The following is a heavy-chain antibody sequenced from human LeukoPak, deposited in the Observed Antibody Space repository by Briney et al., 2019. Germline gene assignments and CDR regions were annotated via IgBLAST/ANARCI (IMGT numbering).Heavy chain of an antibody. CDR3: ARDSGAFSNYVNVY. Sequence: PGGSLRLSCAASGFIFSSYGMHWVRQAPGKGLEWVAFIRYDGSDKFYADSVKGRFTISRDNSKNTLYLQMNSLRAEDTAVYFCARDSGAFSNYVNVYWGQGTLVSVSS. J-gene: IGHJ4*02. CDR1: GFIFSSYG. V-gene: IGHV3-30*02. D-gene: IGHD4-11*01. CDR2: IRYDGSDK.